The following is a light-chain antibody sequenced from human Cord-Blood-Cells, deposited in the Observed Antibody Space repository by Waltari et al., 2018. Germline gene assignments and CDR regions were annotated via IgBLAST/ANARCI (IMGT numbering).Light chain of an antibody. CDR2: AAS. V-gene: IGKV1-39*01. Sequence: DIQMTQSPSSLSASVGDRVTITCRASQSISSYLNWYKQKPGKAPKRLIYAASSLQSGVPSRFSGTASGTDFTLTISSLQPVDFAPYFCQQSYSIPFTFCPGTKVDIK. CDR3: QQSYSIPFT. CDR1: QSISSY. J-gene: IGKJ3*01.